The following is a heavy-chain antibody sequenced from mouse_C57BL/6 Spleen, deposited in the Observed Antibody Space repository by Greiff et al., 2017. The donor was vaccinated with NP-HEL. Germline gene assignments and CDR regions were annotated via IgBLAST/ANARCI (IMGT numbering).Heavy chain of an antibody. CDR1: GYSFTGYY. Sequence: EVQGVESGPELVKPGASVKISCKASGYSFTGYYMNWVKQSPEKSLEWIGEINPSTGGTTYNQKFKAKATLTVDKSSSTAYMQLKSLTSEDSAVYYCAPLDYDAMDYWGQGTSVTVSS. J-gene: IGHJ4*01. CDR3: APLDYDAMDY. V-gene: IGHV1-42*01. CDR2: INPSTGGT.